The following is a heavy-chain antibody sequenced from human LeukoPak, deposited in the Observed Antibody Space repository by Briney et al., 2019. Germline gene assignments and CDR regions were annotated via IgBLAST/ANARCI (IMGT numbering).Heavy chain of an antibody. CDR1: GGTFRRFT. D-gene: IGHD3-22*01. CDR2: ITPIFGTA. V-gene: IGHV1-69*01. J-gene: IGHJ4*02. CDR3: AREWGLESSGYYYAY. Sequence: SVKVSCKASGGTFRRFTISWVRQAPGQGFEWMGGITPIFGTANFAQKFQGRVSITADEPTSTAFMELSSLRSEDTAVYYCAREWGLESSGYYYAYWGQGTLVTVSS.